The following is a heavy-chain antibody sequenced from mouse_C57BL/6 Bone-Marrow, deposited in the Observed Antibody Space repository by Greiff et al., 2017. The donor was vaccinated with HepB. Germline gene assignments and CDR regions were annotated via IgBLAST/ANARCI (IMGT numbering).Heavy chain of an antibody. J-gene: IGHJ3*01. V-gene: IGHV1-19*01. D-gene: IGHD2-3*01. CDR2: INPYNGGT. CDR3: ARLSGYSGAY. Sequence: EVQLQQSGPVLVKPGASVKMSCKASGYTFTDYYMNWVKQSHGKSLEWIGVINPYNGGTSYNQKFKGKATLTVDKSSSTAYMELNSLTSEDSAVYYCARLSGYSGAYWGQGTLVTVSA. CDR1: GYTFTDYY.